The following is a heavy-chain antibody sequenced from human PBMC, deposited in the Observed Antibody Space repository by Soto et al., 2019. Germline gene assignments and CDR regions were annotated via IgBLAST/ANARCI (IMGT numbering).Heavy chain of an antibody. D-gene: IGHD2-15*01. CDR1: GGSFRREP. CDR2: ILPFFGTA. Sequence: QVQLVQSGAEVKKPGSSVKVSCQASGGSFRREPINWVRQTPGQGPEWMGDILPFFGTADYAQKFQGRLTLTADVSTTRVYMELSSLRFEDTAVYYCARGHEFGGNSDGFDVWGQGTMVIVSS. J-gene: IGHJ3*01. V-gene: IGHV1-69*12. CDR3: ARGHEFGGNSDGFDV.